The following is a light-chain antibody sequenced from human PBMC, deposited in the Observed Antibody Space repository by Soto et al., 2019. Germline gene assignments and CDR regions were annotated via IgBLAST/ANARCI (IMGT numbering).Light chain of an antibody. CDR1: QSVSSN. V-gene: IGKV3D-15*01. CDR2: GAS. Sequence: EIVMTQSPATLSVSPGERATLSCRASQSVSSNVAWYQQKPGQAPTILIYGASTRATDIPARFSGSWSGTEFTLTISSLQSEDFAVYYCQQYNNCPLTFGGGTKVEIK. CDR3: QQYNNCPLT. J-gene: IGKJ4*01.